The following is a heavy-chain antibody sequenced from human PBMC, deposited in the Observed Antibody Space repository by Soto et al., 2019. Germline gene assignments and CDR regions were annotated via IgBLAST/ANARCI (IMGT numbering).Heavy chain of an antibody. V-gene: IGHV3-30-3*01. J-gene: IGHJ5*02. CDR2: ISYDESNK. D-gene: IGHD6-13*01. CDR1: GFTFSSYA. Sequence: QVQLVESGGGVVQPGRSLRLSCAASGFTFSSYAMHWVRQAPGKGLEWVAVISYDESNKYYADSVKGRFTISRDNSKNTLYLQMNSLRAEDTAVYYCAAPDIAAAGLFDPWGQGTLVTVCS. CDR3: AAPDIAAAGLFDP.